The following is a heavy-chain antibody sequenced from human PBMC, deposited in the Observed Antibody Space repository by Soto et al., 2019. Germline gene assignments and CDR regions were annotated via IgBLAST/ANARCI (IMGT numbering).Heavy chain of an antibody. V-gene: IGHV4-59*01. D-gene: IGHD6-19*01. CDR1: GGSISSYY. CDR3: ARFFSSGVDAFDI. CDR2: IYYSGST. Sequence: PSESLSLTCTASGGSISSYYWSWIRQPPGKGLEWIGYIYYSGSTNYNPSLKSRVTISVDTSKNQFSLKLSSVTAADTAVYYCARFFSSGVDAFDIWGQGTMVTVSS. J-gene: IGHJ3*02.